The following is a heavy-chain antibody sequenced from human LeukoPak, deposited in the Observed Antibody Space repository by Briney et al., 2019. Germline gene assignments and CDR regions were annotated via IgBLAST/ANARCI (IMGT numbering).Heavy chain of an antibody. CDR3: ARASFWESPINWFAP. V-gene: IGHV1-2*02. J-gene: IGHJ5*02. D-gene: IGHD3-16*01. CDR2: INPNSGGT. CDR1: GYTFTGYY. Sequence: ASVKVSCKASGYTFTGYYMYWVRQAPGQGLEWMGWINPNSGGTNYAQKFQGRVTMTRDTSITTAYMELSRLTSDDTAVYYCARASFWESPINWFAPWGQGTLVTVSS.